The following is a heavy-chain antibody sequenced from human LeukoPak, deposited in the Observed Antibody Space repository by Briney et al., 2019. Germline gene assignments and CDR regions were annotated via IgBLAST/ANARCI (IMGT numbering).Heavy chain of an antibody. CDR3: ARDSDGYNGTY. CDR1: GFTFSSYE. J-gene: IGHJ4*02. V-gene: IGHV3-48*03. Sequence: GGSLRLSCAASGFTFSSYEMNWVRQAPGKGLEWVSYISSSGSTMYYADSVKGRFTISRDNAKNSLYLQMNSLRAEDTAVYYCARDSDGYNGTYWGQGTLVTVSS. CDR2: ISSSGSTM. D-gene: IGHD5-24*01.